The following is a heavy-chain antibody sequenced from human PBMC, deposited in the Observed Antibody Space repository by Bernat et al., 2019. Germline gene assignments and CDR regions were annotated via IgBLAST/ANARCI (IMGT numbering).Heavy chain of an antibody. D-gene: IGHD2-8*01. CDR3: AKDLMEEYCTNGVCYYYYGMDV. CDR1: GFTFSSYG. J-gene: IGHJ6*02. V-gene: IGHV3-30*18. CDR2: ISYDGSNK. Sequence: QVQLVESGGGVVQPGRSLRLSCAASGFTFSSYGMHWVRQASGKGLEWVAVISYDGSNKYYADSVKGRFTISRDNSKNTLYLQMNSLRAEDTAVYYCAKDLMEEYCTNGVCYYYYGMDVWGQGTTVTVSS.